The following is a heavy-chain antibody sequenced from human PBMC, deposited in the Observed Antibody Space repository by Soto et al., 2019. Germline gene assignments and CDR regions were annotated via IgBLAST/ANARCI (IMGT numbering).Heavy chain of an antibody. J-gene: IGHJ4*02. D-gene: IGHD1-26*01. CDR3: QRDTAPGSPDYIDF. CDR1: GFTFSGYV. Sequence: GGSLRLSCAASGFTFSGYVMHWVRQAPGKGLEWVAVITADAYTKKYADSVKGRFTIARDNPGNTLYLQMNSLRPADMGVYYCQRDTAPGSPDYIDFWGQGSLVTVSS. V-gene: IGHV3-30-3*01. CDR2: ITADAYTK.